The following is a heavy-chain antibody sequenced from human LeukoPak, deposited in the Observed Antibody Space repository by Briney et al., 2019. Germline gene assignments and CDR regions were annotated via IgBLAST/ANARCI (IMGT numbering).Heavy chain of an antibody. CDR2: IDGSGGST. D-gene: IGHD5-12*01. J-gene: IGHJ4*02. CDR3: AKDRRLPWDYFDS. V-gene: IGHV3-23*01. CDR1: GFTFSSYA. Sequence: GGSLRLSCVASGFTFSSYAMSWFRQARGRGLEWVSAIDGSGGSTYYADSVKGRFTISRDNSKNTLYLQMHSLRAEDTAIYYCAKDRRLPWDYFDSWGQGTQVTVSS.